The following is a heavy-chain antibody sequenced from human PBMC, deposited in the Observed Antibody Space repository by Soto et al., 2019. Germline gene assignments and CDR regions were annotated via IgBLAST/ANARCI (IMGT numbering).Heavy chain of an antibody. CDR1: GGSINSGGYS. V-gene: IGHV4-31*03. CDR3: ARGGVLVLVFLDY. J-gene: IGHJ4*02. CDR2: ISSSGRT. Sequence: QGQLQESGPGLVKPSQTLSLTCTVSGGSINSGGYSWIWIRQHPGKGLEWSGYISSSGRTYYNPSHKMRAPISIDTSNNQFSLELSSVTAADTAVYSCARGGVLVLVFLDYWGQGNLVTVSS. D-gene: IGHD2-8*02.